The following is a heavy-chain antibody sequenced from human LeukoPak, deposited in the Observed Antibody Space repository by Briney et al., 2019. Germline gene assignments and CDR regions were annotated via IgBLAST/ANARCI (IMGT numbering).Heavy chain of an antibody. CDR2: ITSGSSYI. Sequence: GGSLRLSCAASGFSFSNMNWVRQAPGQRLECVSSITSGSSYIYYADSVKGRFTISRDNAKSSLYLQMDSLRAEDTAVYYCARDPYSGNYGAYYYYYMDVWGKGTTVIISS. CDR3: ARDPYSGNYGAYYYYYMDV. D-gene: IGHD1-26*01. J-gene: IGHJ6*03. CDR1: GFSFSN. V-gene: IGHV3-21*01.